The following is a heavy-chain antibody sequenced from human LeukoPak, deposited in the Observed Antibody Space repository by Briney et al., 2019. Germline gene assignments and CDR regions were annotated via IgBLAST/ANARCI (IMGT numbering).Heavy chain of an antibody. D-gene: IGHD2-15*01. CDR1: GGSISSSSYY. CDR3: ARGVVVVAAANWFDP. V-gene: IGHV4-39*01. Sequence: PSETLSLTCTVSGGSISSSSYYWGWIRQPPGKGLEWIGSIYYSGSTYYNPSLKSRVTISVDTSKNQFSLKLSSVTAADTAVSYCARGVVVVAAANWFDPWGQGTLVTVSS. CDR2: IYYSGST. J-gene: IGHJ5*02.